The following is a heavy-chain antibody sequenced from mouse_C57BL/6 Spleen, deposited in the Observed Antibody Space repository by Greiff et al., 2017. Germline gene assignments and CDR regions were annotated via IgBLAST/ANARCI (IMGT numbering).Heavy chain of an antibody. CDR2: ISSGGDYI. Sequence: EVHLVESGEGLVKPGGSLKLSCAASGFTFSSYAMSWVRQTPEKRLEWVAYISSGGDYIYYADTVKGRFTISRDNARNTLYLQMSSLKSEDTAMYYCTRGDYAPRYFDVWGTGTTVTVSS. J-gene: IGHJ1*03. D-gene: IGHD2-4*01. CDR1: GFTFSSYA. CDR3: TRGDYAPRYFDV. V-gene: IGHV5-9-1*02.